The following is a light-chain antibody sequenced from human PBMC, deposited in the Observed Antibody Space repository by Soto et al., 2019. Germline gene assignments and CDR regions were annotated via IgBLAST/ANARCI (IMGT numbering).Light chain of an antibody. CDR1: QSSSGW. CDR2: DAS. Sequence: DIQMSQSPSALSANVGDRVTVTCRASQSSSGWLAWYQQKPGKAPKLLIYDASTLESGVPSRFSGSGSGTEFTLTISSLQPDDFATYYCQQYSRHSPGTFGQGTNV. V-gene: IGKV1-5*01. J-gene: IGKJ1*01. CDR3: QQYSRHSPGT.